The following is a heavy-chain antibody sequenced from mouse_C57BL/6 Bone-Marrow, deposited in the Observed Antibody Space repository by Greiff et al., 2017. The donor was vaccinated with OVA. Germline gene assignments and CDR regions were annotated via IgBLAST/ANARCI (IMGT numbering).Heavy chain of an antibody. J-gene: IGHJ3*01. CDR3: ARENSNSFAY. Sequence: QVQLQQSGPGLVQPSQSLSITCTVSGFSLTSYGVHWVRQSPGKGLEWLGVIWSGGSTDSTAAFISRLSISKDNSKSHVFFKMNSLQADDTAIYYCARENSNSFAYWGQGTLVTVSA. CDR1: GFSLTSYG. CDR2: IWSGGST. D-gene: IGHD2-5*01. V-gene: IGHV2-2*01.